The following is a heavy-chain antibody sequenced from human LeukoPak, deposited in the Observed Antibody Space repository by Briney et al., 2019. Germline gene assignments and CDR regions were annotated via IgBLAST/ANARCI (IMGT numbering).Heavy chain of an antibody. Sequence: ASVKVSCKASGYTFTSYYMHWVRQAPGQGLEWMGIINPSGGSTTYAQRFQGRVTMTRDLSTSTVYMELSSLRSEDTAVYHCARDFGCGGDCGVDYWGQGTLVTVSS. CDR1: GYTFTSYY. V-gene: IGHV1-46*01. J-gene: IGHJ4*02. CDR2: INPSGGST. CDR3: ARDFGCGGDCGVDY. D-gene: IGHD2-21*02.